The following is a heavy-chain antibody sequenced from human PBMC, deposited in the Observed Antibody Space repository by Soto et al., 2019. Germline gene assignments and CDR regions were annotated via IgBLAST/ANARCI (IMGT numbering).Heavy chain of an antibody. D-gene: IGHD2-15*01. CDR2: ISAYNGNT. V-gene: IGHV1-18*01. CDR3: AAPYCSGGSCYDNYFDY. Sequence: QVQLVQSGAEVKKPGASVKVSCKASGYTFTSYGISWVRQAPGQGLEWMGWISAYNGNTNYAQKLQGRVTMTTDTSTSTADMELRSLRSDDTAVYYCAAPYCSGGSCYDNYFDYWGQGTLVTVSS. CDR1: GYTFTSYG. J-gene: IGHJ4*02.